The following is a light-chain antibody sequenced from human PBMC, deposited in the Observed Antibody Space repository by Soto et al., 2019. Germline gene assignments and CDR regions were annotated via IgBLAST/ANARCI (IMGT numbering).Light chain of an antibody. Sequence: EIALTHSPATLSFSPEERATLSCRASQSGSSYLAWNHQKPCQAPRLLIYDASNRATGIPARFSGSGSGTDFTLTSSRGHGEYFAVYYWQQRSYWRPVTFGQGTKLEI. J-gene: IGKJ2*01. CDR3: QQRSYWRPVT. CDR1: QSGSSY. CDR2: DAS. V-gene: IGKV3-11*01.